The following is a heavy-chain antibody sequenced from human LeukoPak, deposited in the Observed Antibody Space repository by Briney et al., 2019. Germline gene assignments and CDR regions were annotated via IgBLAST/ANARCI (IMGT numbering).Heavy chain of an antibody. J-gene: IGHJ1*01. D-gene: IGHD4-17*01. Sequence: GASVKVSCKASGGTFSSYAISWVRQAPGQGLEWMGGIIPILGTANYAQKFQGRVTITADKSTSTAYMELSSLRSEDTAVYYCARASNDYGDYQYFQHWGQGTLVTVSS. CDR2: IIPILGTA. CDR1: GGTFSSYA. V-gene: IGHV1-69*10. CDR3: ARASNDYGDYQYFQH.